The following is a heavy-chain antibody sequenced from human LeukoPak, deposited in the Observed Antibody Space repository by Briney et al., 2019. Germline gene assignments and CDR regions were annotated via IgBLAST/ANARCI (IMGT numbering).Heavy chain of an antibody. D-gene: IGHD4-17*01. CDR2: VSSSSNFI. J-gene: IGHJ3*02. CDR3: ARAISDYDASDI. Sequence: GGSLRLSCAASGFIFSNYNMNWVRQAPGKGLEWVSSVSSSSNFIYYADSVKGRFTISRDNAKNSLYLQMNSLRAEDTAVYYCARAISDYDASDIWGQGTMVTVSS. CDR1: GFIFSNYN. V-gene: IGHV3-21*01.